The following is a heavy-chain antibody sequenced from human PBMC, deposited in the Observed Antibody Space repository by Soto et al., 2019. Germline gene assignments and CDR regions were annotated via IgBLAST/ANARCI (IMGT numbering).Heavy chain of an antibody. J-gene: IGHJ6*02. Sequence: SETLSLTCTVFGGSISSSSYYWGWIRQPPGKGLEWIGSIYYSGSTYYNPSLKSRVTISVDTSKNQFSLKLSSVTAADTAVYYGYYSNYYYYGMDVWGQGTTVTVSS. CDR1: GGSISSSSYY. CDR3: YYSNYYYYGMDV. V-gene: IGHV4-39*01. CDR2: IYYSGST. D-gene: IGHD4-4*01.